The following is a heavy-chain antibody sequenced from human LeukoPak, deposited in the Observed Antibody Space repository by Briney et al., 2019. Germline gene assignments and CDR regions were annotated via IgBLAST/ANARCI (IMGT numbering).Heavy chain of an antibody. Sequence: SETLSLTCTVSGGSISSGSYYWSWIRQPAGKGLQWIGRIYTSGSTNYNPSLKSRVTISVATSKNQFSLKLSSVTAADTAVYYCARDSHGTFGYYYYGMDVWGQGTTVTVSS. CDR1: GGSISSGSYY. V-gene: IGHV4-61*02. CDR3: ARDSHGTFGYYYYGMDV. D-gene: IGHD1-14*01. CDR2: IYTSGST. J-gene: IGHJ6*02.